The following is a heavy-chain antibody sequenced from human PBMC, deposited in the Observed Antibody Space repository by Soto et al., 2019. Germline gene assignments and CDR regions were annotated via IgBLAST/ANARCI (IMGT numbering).Heavy chain of an antibody. J-gene: IGHJ4*02. V-gene: IGHV3-30-3*01. Sequence: GGSLRLSCAASGFTFRSHPLHWVRQAPGKGLEWVAVISYDGNNTYYVDSVKGRFTISRDNSKNTLYRQMSSLRSEDTAVYYYASIPAYCTTGICSSGIDYWGQGTLVTVSS. CDR1: GFTFRSHP. CDR2: ISYDGNNT. CDR3: ASIPAYCTTGICSSGIDY. D-gene: IGHD2-8*01.